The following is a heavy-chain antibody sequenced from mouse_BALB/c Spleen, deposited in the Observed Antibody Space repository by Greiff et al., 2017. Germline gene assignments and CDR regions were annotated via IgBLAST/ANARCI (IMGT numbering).Heavy chain of an antibody. J-gene: IGHJ4*01. Sequence: VQLQQPGAELVKPGASVKLSCKASGYTFTSYWMHWVKQRPGQGLEWIGEINPSNGRTNYNEKFKSKATLTVDKSSSTAYMQLSSLTSEDSAVYYCARRTMRVMDYWGQGTSVTVSS. D-gene: IGHD2-3*01. V-gene: IGHV1S81*02. CDR2: INPSNGRT. CDR3: ARRTMRVMDY. CDR1: GYTFTSYW.